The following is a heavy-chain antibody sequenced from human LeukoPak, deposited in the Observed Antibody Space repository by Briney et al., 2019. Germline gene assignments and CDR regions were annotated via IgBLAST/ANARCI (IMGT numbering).Heavy chain of an antibody. J-gene: IGHJ4*02. CDR2: IYPGDSRI. CDR3: ARAYSSGWQYFDY. CDR1: GYSFTSYW. V-gene: IGHV5-51*01. D-gene: IGHD6-19*01. Sequence: GESLKISCKGSGYSFTSYWIAWVRQVPGRGLEWMGIIYPGDSRIRYSPSFQGQVTISADKSITTAYLQWSSLKASDTAIYYCARAYSSGWQYFDYWGQGTLVTVSP.